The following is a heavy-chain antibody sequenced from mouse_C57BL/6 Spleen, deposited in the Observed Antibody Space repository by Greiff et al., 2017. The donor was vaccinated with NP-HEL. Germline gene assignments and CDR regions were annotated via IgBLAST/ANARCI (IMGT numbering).Heavy chain of an antibody. Sequence: EVKVVESGGGLVKPGGSLKLSCAASGFTFSDYGMHWVRQAPEKGLEWVAYISSGSSTIYYADTVKGRFTISRDNAKNTLFLQMTSLRSEDTAMYYCARGSYSNCAMDYWGQGTSVTVSS. D-gene: IGHD2-12*01. CDR1: GFTFSDYG. V-gene: IGHV5-17*01. CDR3: ARGSYSNCAMDY. J-gene: IGHJ4*01. CDR2: ISSGSSTI.